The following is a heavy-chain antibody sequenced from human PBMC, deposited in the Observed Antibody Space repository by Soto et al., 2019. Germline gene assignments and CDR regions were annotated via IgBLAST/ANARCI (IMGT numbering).Heavy chain of an antibody. D-gene: IGHD2-21*01. CDR3: ARGTVSYHYYAMDV. V-gene: IGHV3-30-3*01. CDR2: ISFDGTDK. J-gene: IGHJ6*02. CDR1: GFTFSHYA. Sequence: GGSLRLSCAASGFTFSHYAMHWVRQAPGKGLEWVAVISFDGTDKYNADSVKGRFTISRDNSKNTLYLQMNSLRVEDTAVYYCARGTVSYHYYAMDVWGQGTTVTVSS.